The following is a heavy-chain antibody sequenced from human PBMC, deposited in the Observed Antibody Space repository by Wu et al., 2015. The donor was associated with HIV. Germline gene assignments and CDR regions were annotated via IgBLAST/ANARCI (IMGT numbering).Heavy chain of an antibody. Sequence: LVQSGPEAKRPGASVKVSCKASYILTNYPIGWVRQAPGQRLEWMGWMNPANGHIQPAQKFQDRIKMSTDNSAHTAYMELRSLTSDDAAIYFCARVQFDPNYYTYFDLWGQGTLVTVSS. D-gene: IGHD4/OR15-4a*01. CDR1: YILTNYP. CDR2: MNPANGHI. V-gene: IGHV1-18*01. J-gene: IGHJ5*01. CDR3: ARVQFDPNYYTYFDL.